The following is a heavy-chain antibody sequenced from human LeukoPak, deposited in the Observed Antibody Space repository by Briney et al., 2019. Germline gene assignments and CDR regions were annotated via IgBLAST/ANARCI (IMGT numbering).Heavy chain of an antibody. CDR2: ISSNGGST. Sequence: GGSLRLSCAASGFTFSSYAMHWVRQAPGKGLDYVSAISSNGGSTYYANSVKGRFTISRDNSKNTLYLQMGSLRAEDMAVYYCARSYCSSTSCYNALTYFDYWGQGTLVTVSS. J-gene: IGHJ4*02. D-gene: IGHD2-2*02. CDR3: ARSYCSSTSCYNALTYFDY. CDR1: GFTFSSYA. V-gene: IGHV3-64*01.